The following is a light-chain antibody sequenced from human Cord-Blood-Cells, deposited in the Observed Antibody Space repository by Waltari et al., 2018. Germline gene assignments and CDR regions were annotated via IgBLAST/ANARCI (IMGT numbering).Light chain of an antibody. J-gene: IGLJ3*02. V-gene: IGLV2-23*01. CDR3: CSYAGSSTV. Sequence: QSALTQPASVSGSPGQSITISCPGTSSDVGSYNLVSWYQQHPGKAPNPMIYEGSKRHSGVSTRFSGSKSGNTASLTISGLQAEDEADYYCCSYAGSSTVFGGGTKLTVL. CDR1: SSDVGSYNL. CDR2: EGS.